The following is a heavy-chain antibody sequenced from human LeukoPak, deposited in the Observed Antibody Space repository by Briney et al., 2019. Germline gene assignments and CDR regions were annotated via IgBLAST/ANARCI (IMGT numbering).Heavy chain of an antibody. CDR1: GGSFSTYY. J-gene: IGHJ4*02. CDR3: ARYYDRSGYWSTPHFDY. V-gene: IGHV4-59*01. Sequence: SETLSLTCTVSGGSFSTYYWSWIRQPPGKGLEWIGYIYYSGSTDYNPSLKSRVTISVDTSKNQFSLKLSSVTAADTAVYYCARYYDRSGYWSTPHFDYWGQGTLVTVSS. D-gene: IGHD3-22*01. CDR2: IYYSGST.